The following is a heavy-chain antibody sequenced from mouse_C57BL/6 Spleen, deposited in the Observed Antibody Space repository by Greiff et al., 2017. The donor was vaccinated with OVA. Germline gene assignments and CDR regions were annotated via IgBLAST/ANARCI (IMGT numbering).Heavy chain of an antibody. CDR2: IRNKANGYST. Sequence: DVKLVESGGGLVQPGGSLSLSCAASGFTFTDYYMSWVRQPPGKALEWLGFIRNKANGYSTEYSASVKGRFTISRDNSQSILYLQMNALCAEDSATYYCARVTGTKWYCDVWGTGTTFTVSS. CDR1: GFTFTDYY. CDR3: ARVTGTKWYCDV. V-gene: IGHV7-3*01. D-gene: IGHD4-1*01. J-gene: IGHJ1*03.